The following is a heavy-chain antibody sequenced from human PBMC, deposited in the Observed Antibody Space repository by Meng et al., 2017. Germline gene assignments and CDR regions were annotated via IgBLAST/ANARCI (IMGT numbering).Heavy chain of an antibody. CDR3: ARGSYYDSSGYYSVNY. J-gene: IGHJ4*02. V-gene: IGHV3-30*01. CDR1: GFTFSSYA. CDR2: ISYDGSNK. Sequence: GQRVGLGGGVVQPGRSLRLSCAASGFTFSSYAMHWVRQAPGKGLEWVAVISYDGSNKYYADSVKGRFTISRDNSKNTLYLQMNSLRAEDTAVYYCARGSYYDSSGYYSVNYWGQGTLVTVSS. D-gene: IGHD3-22*01.